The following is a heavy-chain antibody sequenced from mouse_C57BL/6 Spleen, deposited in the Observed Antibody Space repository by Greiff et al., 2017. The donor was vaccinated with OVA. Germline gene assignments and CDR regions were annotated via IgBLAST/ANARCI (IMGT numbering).Heavy chain of an antibody. CDR3: ARTTVVARDYYAMDY. V-gene: IGHV1-52*01. D-gene: IGHD1-1*01. J-gene: IGHJ4*01. CDR1: GYTFTSYW. Sequence: VQLQQPGAELVRPGSSVKLSCKASGYTFTSYWMHWVKQRPIQGLEWIGNIDPSDSETHYNQKFKDKATLTVDKSSSTAYMQLSSLTSEDSAVYYCARTTVVARDYYAMDYWGQGTSVTVSS. CDR2: IDPSDSET.